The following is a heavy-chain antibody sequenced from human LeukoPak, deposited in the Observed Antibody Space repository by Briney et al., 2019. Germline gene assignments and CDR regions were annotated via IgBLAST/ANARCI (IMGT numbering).Heavy chain of an antibody. Sequence: GGSLRLSCAASGFTFSGSAMHWVRQASGKGLEWVGRIRSKANSYATAYAASVKGRFTISRDDSKNTAYLQMNSLKTEDTAVYYCTRQTGYSSGWYPFPHWGQGTLVTVSS. CDR1: GFTFSGSA. J-gene: IGHJ1*01. CDR2: IRSKANSYAT. CDR3: TRQTGYSSGWYPFPH. D-gene: IGHD6-19*01. V-gene: IGHV3-73*01.